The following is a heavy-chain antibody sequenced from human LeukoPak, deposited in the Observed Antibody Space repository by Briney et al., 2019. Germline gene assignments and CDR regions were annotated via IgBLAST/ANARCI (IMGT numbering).Heavy chain of an antibody. CDR3: ARPYYDFWSGYNIYYFDY. J-gene: IGHJ4*02. CDR1: GYTFTGYY. V-gene: IGHV1-2*02. Sequence: ASVKVSCKASGYTFTGYYMHWVRQAPGQGLEWMGWINPNSGGTNYAQKFQGRVTMTRDTSISTAYMELSRLRSDDTVVYYCARPYYDFWSGYNIYYFDYWGQGTLVTVSS. CDR2: INPNSGGT. D-gene: IGHD3-3*01.